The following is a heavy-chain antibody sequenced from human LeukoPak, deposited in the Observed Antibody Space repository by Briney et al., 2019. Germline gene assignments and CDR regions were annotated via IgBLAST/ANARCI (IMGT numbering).Heavy chain of an antibody. CDR3: ARLDYCGNSVLDY. CDR1: GFTFSDYY. CDR2: ISGSGTTI. V-gene: IGHV3-11*04. Sequence: GGSLRLSCAASGFTFSDYYMGWIRQAPGKGLEWLSYISGSGTTIYYADSVKGRFTISRDNAKDSLYLQMNSLRAEDTAVYYCARLDYCGNSVLDYWGQGTLVTVSS. J-gene: IGHJ4*02. D-gene: IGHD4-23*01.